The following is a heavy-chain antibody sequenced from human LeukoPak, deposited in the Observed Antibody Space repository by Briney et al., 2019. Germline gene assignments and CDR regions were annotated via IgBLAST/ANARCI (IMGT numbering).Heavy chain of an antibody. CDR1: GFTFSSFG. D-gene: IGHD6-13*01. CDR3: ACSDY. J-gene: IGHJ4*02. V-gene: IGHV3-30*02. CDR2: IRFDGSNR. Sequence: PGGSLRLSCAASGFTFSSFGMHWVRQAPGKGLEWVTFIRFDGSNRYYADSVKGRFTISRDNSKNTLYLQMNSLRTEDTAVYYCACSDYWGQGTLVTVSS.